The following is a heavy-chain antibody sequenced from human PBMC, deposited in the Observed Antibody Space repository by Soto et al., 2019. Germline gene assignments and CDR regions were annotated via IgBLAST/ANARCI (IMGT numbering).Heavy chain of an antibody. CDR1: GASITTNNYY. V-gene: IGHV4-39*07. D-gene: IGHD3-22*01. CDR3: ARSSQYSYDSSEGNFDS. CDR2: IYHSGST. J-gene: IGHJ4*02. Sequence: PSETLSLTCSVSGASITTNNYYWGWVRQPPGKVLEWIATIYHSGSTYYNPSLKSRVTISVDRSKNQFSLKLSSVTAADTAVYYCARSSQYSYDSSEGNFDSWGRGTLVTVSS.